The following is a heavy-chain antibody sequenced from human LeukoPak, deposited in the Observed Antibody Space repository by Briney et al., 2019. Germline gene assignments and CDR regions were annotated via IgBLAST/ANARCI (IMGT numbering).Heavy chain of an antibody. V-gene: IGHV4-61*08. Sequence: SETLSLTCTVSGASVSNGEYHWGWIRQPPGKGLEWIGCFNYRRSTNYNPSLKSRVTISKDTSKNQFSLSLTSVTAADTAIYYCAREPRVTTKVWFDPWGQGTLVTVSS. CDR3: AREPRVTTKVWFDP. J-gene: IGHJ5*02. CDR2: FNYRRST. CDR1: GASVSNGEYH. D-gene: IGHD4-17*01.